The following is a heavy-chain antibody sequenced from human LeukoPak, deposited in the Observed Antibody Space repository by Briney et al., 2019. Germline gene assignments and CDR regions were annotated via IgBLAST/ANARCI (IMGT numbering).Heavy chain of an antibody. V-gene: IGHV1-24*01. D-gene: IGHD3-22*01. CDR1: GYTLTELS. CDR2: FDPEDGET. J-gene: IGHJ4*02. CDR3: ATDICDSSGYLPFDY. Sequence: ASVKVSCKVSGYTLTELSMHWVRQAPGKGLEWMGGFDPEDGETIYAQKFQGRVTMTEDTSTDTAYMELSSLRSEDTAVYYCATDICDSSGYLPFDYWGQGTLVTVSS.